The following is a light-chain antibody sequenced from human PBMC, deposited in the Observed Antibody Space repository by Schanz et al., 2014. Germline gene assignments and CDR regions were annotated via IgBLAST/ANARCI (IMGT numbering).Light chain of an antibody. CDR2: DVS. Sequence: QSALTQPASVSGSPGQSITISCTGTSSDVGGYNSVSWYQQHPGKAPKLMIYDVSNRPSGVSNRFSGSSSGTSASLVITGLQAEDEADYYCSSYTSSSTSWVFGGGTKLTVL. CDR1: SSDVGGYNS. V-gene: IGLV2-14*03. CDR3: SSYTSSSTSWV. J-gene: IGLJ3*02.